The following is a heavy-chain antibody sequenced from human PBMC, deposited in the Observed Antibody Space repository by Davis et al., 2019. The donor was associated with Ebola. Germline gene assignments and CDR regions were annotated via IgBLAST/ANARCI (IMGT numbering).Heavy chain of an antibody. CDR2: IRYDGSNK. D-gene: IGHD1-1*01. J-gene: IGHJ3*02. V-gene: IGHV3-30*02. Sequence: SCKASGYTFTSYGMHWVRQAPGKGLEWVAFIRYDGSNKYYADSVKGRFTISRDNSKNTLYLQMNSLRAEDTAVYYCAKDLRTTSAFDIWGQGTMVTVSS. CDR3: AKDLRTTSAFDI. CDR1: GYTFTSYG.